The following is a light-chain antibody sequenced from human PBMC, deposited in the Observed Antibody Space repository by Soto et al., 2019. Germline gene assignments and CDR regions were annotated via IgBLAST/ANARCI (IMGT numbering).Light chain of an antibody. J-gene: IGKJ2*01. CDR2: GAS. Sequence: EIVLTQSPGTLSLSPGERATLSCRSSQSVSSSYLAWYQQKPGQAPRLLIYGASSRATGIPDRFSGSGSGIDFTLPISRLEPDDFAVYYCQQYGSSPMYTFGQGTKLEIK. V-gene: IGKV3-20*01. CDR3: QQYGSSPMYT. CDR1: QSVSSSY.